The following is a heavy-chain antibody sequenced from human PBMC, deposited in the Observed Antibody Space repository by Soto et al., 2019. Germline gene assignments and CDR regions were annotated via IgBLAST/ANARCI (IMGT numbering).Heavy chain of an antibody. CDR3: ARRYCASDNCPLFYYFVDL. Sequence: SVKVSCKAYAGTFNKFAFSCVRQAPGQGFEWMGGIIPVFRSANYAQRFRGRITITADEYTSTVYLYLNDLRSDDTAVYYCARRYCASDNCPLFYYFVDLWGLGTTVTVSS. D-gene: IGHD2-21*02. CDR2: IIPVFRSA. V-gene: IGHV1-69*13. J-gene: IGHJ6*02. CDR1: AGTFNKFA.